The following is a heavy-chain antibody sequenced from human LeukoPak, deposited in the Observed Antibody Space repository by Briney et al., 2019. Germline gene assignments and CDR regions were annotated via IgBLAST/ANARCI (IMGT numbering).Heavy chain of an antibody. Sequence: PSETLSLTCAVSGGSISSGGYSWSWIRQPPGKGLEWIGYIYHSGSTYYNPSLKSRVTISVDTSKNQFSLKLSSVTAADTAVYYCARMVVATTGFDYWGQGTLVTVSS. D-gene: IGHD5-12*01. CDR1: GGSISSGGYS. J-gene: IGHJ4*02. CDR2: IYHSGST. V-gene: IGHV4-30-2*05. CDR3: ARMVVATTGFDY.